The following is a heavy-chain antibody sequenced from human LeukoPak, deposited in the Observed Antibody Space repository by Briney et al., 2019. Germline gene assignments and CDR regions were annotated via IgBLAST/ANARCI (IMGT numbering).Heavy chain of an antibody. J-gene: IGHJ4*02. D-gene: IGHD6-13*01. CDR3: AKAKGIWSFSFDY. V-gene: IGHV3-9*03. CDR1: GFTFDDYA. CDR2: ISWNSGSI. Sequence: PGRSLRLSCAASGFTFDDYAMHWVRQAPGKGLEWVSGISWNSGSIGYADSVKGRFTISRDNAKNSLYLQMNSLRAEDMALYYCAKAKGIWSFSFDYWGQGTLVTVSS.